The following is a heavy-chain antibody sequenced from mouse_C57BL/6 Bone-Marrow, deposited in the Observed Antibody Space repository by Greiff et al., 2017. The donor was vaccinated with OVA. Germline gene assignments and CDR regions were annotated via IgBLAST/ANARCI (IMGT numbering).Heavy chain of an antibody. D-gene: IGHD4-1*01. CDR1: GFTFSDYG. CDR2: ISNLAYSI. CDR3: ARLGRGDWYFDV. Sequence: EVQLVESGGGLVQPGGSLKLSCAASGFTFSDYGMAWVRQAPRKGPEWVAFISNLAYSIYYADTVTGRFTISRENAKNTLYLEMSSLRSEDTAMYYCARLGRGDWYFDVWGTGTTVTVSS. J-gene: IGHJ1*03. V-gene: IGHV5-15*01.